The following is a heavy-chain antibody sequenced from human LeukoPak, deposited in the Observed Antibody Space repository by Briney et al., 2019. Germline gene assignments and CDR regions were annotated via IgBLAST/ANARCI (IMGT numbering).Heavy chain of an antibody. D-gene: IGHD3-3*01. CDR1: GFTFGEYA. Sequence: GGSLRLSCAASGFTFGEYAMHWVRQAPGKGLEWISLIGGDGGHIDYADSVKGRFTISRDNSKNSLFLQMDTLRTEDTALYFCAKEGRSRYDFWGGPLDMWGQGTMVTVSS. CDR2: IGGDGGHI. J-gene: IGHJ3*02. V-gene: IGHV3-43*02. CDR3: AKEGRSRYDFWGGPLDM.